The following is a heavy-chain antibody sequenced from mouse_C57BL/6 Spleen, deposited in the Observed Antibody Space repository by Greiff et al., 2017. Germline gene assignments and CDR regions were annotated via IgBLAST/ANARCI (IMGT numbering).Heavy chain of an antibody. CDR2: IDPSDSST. CDR3: ARRRGYGNRPYAFDY. V-gene: IGHV1-69*01. J-gene: IGHJ4*01. D-gene: IGHD2-1*01. CDR1: GYTFTSYW. Sequence: QVQLQQPGAELVMPGASVKLSCKASGYTFTSYWMHWVKQRPGQGLEWIGEIDPSDSSTNYNQKFKGKSTLTVDKSSSTAYMQLSSLTSADSAVYYCARRRGYGNRPYAFDYWGQGTSVTVSS.